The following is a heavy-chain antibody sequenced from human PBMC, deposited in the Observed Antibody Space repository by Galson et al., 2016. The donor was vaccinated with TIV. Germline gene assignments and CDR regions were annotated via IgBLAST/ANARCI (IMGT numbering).Heavy chain of an antibody. V-gene: IGHV4-31*03. D-gene: IGHD4-17*01. J-gene: IGHJ3*02. Sequence: TLSLTCTVSGGSINSGGYYWSWLRQHPGKGLEWIGYIYYSGTTQYNPSLKSRVTISVDTSKTQFSLNLSSVTAADTAVYYCARDTNDYGVDAFDIWGEGTMVIVSS. CDR1: GGSINSGGYY. CDR2: IYYSGTT. CDR3: ARDTNDYGVDAFDI.